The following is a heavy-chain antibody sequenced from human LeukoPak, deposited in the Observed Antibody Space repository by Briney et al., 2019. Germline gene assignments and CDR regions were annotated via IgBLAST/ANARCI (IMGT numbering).Heavy chain of an antibody. CDR1: GFTFDDYA. D-gene: IGHD6-13*01. V-gene: IGHV3-43*02. CDR2: ISGDGGST. Sequence: GGSLRLSCAASGFTFDDYAMHWVRQAPGKGLEWVSLISGDGGSTYYADSVKGRFTISRDNSKNYLYLQMNSLRTEDTALYYCAKDMGDSSSWYDAFDIWGQGTMVTVSS. J-gene: IGHJ3*02. CDR3: AKDMGDSSSWYDAFDI.